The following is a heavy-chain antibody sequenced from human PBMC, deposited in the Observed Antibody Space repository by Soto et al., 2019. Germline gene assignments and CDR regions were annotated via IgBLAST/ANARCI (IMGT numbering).Heavy chain of an antibody. Sequence: PSETLSLTCSVSGYSVSSSDYYWAWIRQPPGKGLEWIGSMLYSGLTYYNPSLKSQVTLSVDTSKNQFSVRLNSVTASDTAVYYCAPLSVSLSGPYGIHVWGQGTTVTAP. D-gene: IGHD2-15*01. CDR3: APLSVSLSGPYGIHV. J-gene: IGHJ6*02. V-gene: IGHV4-39*01. CDR2: MLYSGLT. CDR1: GYSVSSSDYY.